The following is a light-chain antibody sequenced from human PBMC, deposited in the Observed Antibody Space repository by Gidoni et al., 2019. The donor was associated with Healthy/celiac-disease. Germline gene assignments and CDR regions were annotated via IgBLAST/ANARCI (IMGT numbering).Light chain of an antibody. V-gene: IGLV2-14*03. CDR2: DVS. Sequence: QSALTQPASVSGSPGQSITIHCTGTSSDVGGYNYVSWYQQHPGKAPKLMIDDVSTRSSGVSNRFSGSKSGNTASLTISGLQAEDEADYYCSSYTSSSTLYVFGTGTKVTVL. CDR3: SSYTSSSTLYV. J-gene: IGLJ1*01. CDR1: SSDVGGYNY.